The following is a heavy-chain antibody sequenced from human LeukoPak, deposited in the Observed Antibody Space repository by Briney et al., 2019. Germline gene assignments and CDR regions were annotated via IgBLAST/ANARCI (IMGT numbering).Heavy chain of an antibody. Sequence: ASVKVSCKVSGYTLTELSMHWVRQAPGKGLEWMGGFDPEDGETFYAQKFQGRVTMTEDTSTDTAYMELSSLRSDDTAVYYCAILLEDYAFSTGSAKDYWGQGTLVTVSS. CDR3: AILLEDYAFSTGSAKDY. CDR2: FDPEDGET. D-gene: IGHD3-3*01. J-gene: IGHJ4*02. V-gene: IGHV1-24*01. CDR1: GYTLTELS.